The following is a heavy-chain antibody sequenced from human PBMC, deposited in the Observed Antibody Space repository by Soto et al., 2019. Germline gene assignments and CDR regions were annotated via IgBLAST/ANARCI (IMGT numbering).Heavy chain of an antibody. J-gene: IGHJ4*02. CDR3: AREGDDYEYRHYFDY. D-gene: IGHD4-17*01. CDR2: IIPVFNKP. V-gene: IGHV1-69*12. Sequence: QVQLVQSGAEVRKPGSSVKVSCKASGGTFSSYAITWVRQAPGQGLEWMGGIIPVFNKPKYAEKFQGRVTISADESRTTAYMELNSLRSEDTAVYYCAREGDDYEYRHYFDYWGQGTLVTVSS. CDR1: GGTFSSYA.